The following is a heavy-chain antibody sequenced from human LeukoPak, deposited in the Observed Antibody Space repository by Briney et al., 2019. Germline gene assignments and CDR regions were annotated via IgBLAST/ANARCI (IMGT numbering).Heavy chain of an antibody. V-gene: IGHV4-39*07. CDR3: AREDCSSTSCFFDY. D-gene: IGHD2-2*01. CDR1: GGSISGSSYY. J-gene: IGHJ4*02. CDR2: IYYSGST. Sequence: PSETLSLTCTVSGGSISGSSYYWGWIRQPPGKGLEWIGSIYYSGSTYYNPSLKSRVTISVDTSKNQFSLKLSSVTAADTAVYYCAREDCSSTSCFFDYWGQGTLVTVSS.